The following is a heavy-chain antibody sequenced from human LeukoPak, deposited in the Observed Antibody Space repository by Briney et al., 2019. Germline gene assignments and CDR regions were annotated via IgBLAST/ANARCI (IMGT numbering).Heavy chain of an antibody. V-gene: IGHV3-21*01. CDR3: ARAWDYYDSSGYYYNY. CDR1: GFTFSSYS. J-gene: IGHJ4*02. Sequence: GGSLTLSCAVSGFTFSSYSMNWVRRSPGKGREGVSSISSSSSNIYYADSVKGRFTISRDNAKNSLYLQMNSLRAEDTAVYYCARAWDYYDSSGYYYNYWGQGTLVTVSS. CDR2: ISSSSSNI. D-gene: IGHD3-22*01.